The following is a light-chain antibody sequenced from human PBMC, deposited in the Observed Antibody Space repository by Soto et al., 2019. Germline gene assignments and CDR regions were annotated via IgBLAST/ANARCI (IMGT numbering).Light chain of an antibody. CDR1: QSISSSY. V-gene: IGKV3-20*01. CDR2: GAS. CDR3: QQYGSSFTWT. Sequence: ILLTQSQGTLSLSLGKRATLSCRASQSISSSYLAWYQQKPGQAPRLLIYGASSRATGSPDRFSGSGSGTDFTLTISRLEPEDFAVYYCQQYGSSFTWTFGQGTKVDNK. J-gene: IGKJ1*01.